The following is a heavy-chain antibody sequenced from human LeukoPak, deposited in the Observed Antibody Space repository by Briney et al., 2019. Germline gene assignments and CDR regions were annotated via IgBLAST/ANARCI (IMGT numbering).Heavy chain of an antibody. CDR3: ARQGGGSSWINYYYYGMDV. V-gene: IGHV4-39*01. CDR1: GGSISSSSYY. CDR2: IYYSGST. J-gene: IGHJ6*02. D-gene: IGHD6-13*01. Sequence: PSETLSLTCTVSGGSISSSSYYWGWIRQPPGKGLEWIGSIYYSGSTYYNPSLKSRVTISVDTSKNQFSLKLSSVTAADTAVYYCARQGGGSSWINYYYYGMDVWGQGTTVTVSS.